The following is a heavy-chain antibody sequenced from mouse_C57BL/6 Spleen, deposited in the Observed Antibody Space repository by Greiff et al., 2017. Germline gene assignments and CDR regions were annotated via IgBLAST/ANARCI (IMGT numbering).Heavy chain of an antibody. Sequence: QVQLQQPGAELVMPGASVKLSCKASGYTFTSYWMHWVKQRPGQGLEWIGEIDPSDSYTNYNQKFKGKSTLTVDKSSSTAYLQLSSLTSEDSAVYYCARSQAQTTGSYYFDDWGQGTTLTVSS. V-gene: IGHV1-69*01. CDR3: ARSQAQTTGSYYFDD. D-gene: IGHD3-2*02. CDR1: GYTFTSYW. J-gene: IGHJ2*01. CDR2: IDPSDSYT.